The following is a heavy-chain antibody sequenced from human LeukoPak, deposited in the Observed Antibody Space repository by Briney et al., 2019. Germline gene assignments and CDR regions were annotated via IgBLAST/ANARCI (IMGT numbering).Heavy chain of an antibody. V-gene: IGHV3-64*01. J-gene: IGHJ6*02. CDR2: ISSNGGST. Sequence: PGGSLSLSCAASGFTFSSYAMHWVRQAPGKGLEYVSAISSNGGSTYYANSVKGRFTISRDNSKNTLYLQMGSLRAEDMAVYYCAREPFHYYGMDVWGQGTTVTVSS. CDR1: GFTFSSYA. CDR3: AREPFHYYGMDV.